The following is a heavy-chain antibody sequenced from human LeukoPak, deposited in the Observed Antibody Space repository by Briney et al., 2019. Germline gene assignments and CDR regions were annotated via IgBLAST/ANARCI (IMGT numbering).Heavy chain of an antibody. CDR3: AKSRNYDSPS. V-gene: IGHV3-23*01. Sequence: GGSLRLSCAASGFTFSDYAMTWVRQAPGKGLEWVATISGSGVMTYYADSVKGRFTISRDNSKNTLYLQMNSLRAEDTAVYYCAKSRNYDSPSWGQGTLVTVSS. D-gene: IGHD3-22*01. CDR1: GFTFSDYA. J-gene: IGHJ5*02. CDR2: ISGSGVMT.